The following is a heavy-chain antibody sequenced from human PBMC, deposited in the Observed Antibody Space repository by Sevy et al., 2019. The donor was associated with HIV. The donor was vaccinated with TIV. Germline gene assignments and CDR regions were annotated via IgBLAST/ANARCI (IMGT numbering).Heavy chain of an antibody. D-gene: IGHD6-13*01. CDR2: INWNGGST. Sequence: GGSLRLSCAASGFTFDDYGMSWVRQAPGKGLEWVSGINWNGGSTGYADSVKGRFTISRDNAKNSLYLQMNSLRAEDTALYYCARDVGAAAGYYYYYYMDVWGKGTTVTVSS. J-gene: IGHJ6*03. CDR1: GFTFDDYG. CDR3: ARDVGAAAGYYYYYYMDV. V-gene: IGHV3-20*04.